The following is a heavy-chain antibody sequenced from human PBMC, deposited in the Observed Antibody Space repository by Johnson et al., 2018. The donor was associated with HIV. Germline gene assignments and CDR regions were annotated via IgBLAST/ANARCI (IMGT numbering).Heavy chain of an antibody. V-gene: IGHV3-30*04. Sequence: VQLVESGGGLVKSGGSLRLSCAASGFTFSSYAMHWVRQAPAKGLEWVAVISYDGSNKYYADSVKGRFTISRDNSKNTLYLQMNSLRAEDTAVYYCAKLLAYPPDAFDIWGQGTMVTVSS. CDR3: AKLLAYPPDAFDI. CDR2: ISYDGSNK. J-gene: IGHJ3*02. CDR1: GFTFSSYA. D-gene: IGHD2-15*01.